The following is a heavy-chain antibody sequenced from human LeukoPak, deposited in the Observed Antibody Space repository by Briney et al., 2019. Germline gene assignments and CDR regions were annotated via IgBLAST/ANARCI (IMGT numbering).Heavy chain of an antibody. Sequence: GGSLRLSCAVSGFTFSSYWMSWVRQAPGKGLEWVANIKQDGSEKSYVDSVKGRFTISRDNAKNSLYLQMNSLRAEDTAVYYCAREIPLGNYYGSGSYYPYFDYWGQGTLVTVSS. J-gene: IGHJ4*02. CDR3: AREIPLGNYYGSGSYYPYFDY. V-gene: IGHV3-7*03. CDR2: IKQDGSEK. D-gene: IGHD3-10*01. CDR1: GFTFSSYW.